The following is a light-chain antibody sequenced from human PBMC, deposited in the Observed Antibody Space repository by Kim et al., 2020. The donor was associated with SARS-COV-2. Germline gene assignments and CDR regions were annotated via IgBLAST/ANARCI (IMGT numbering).Light chain of an antibody. J-gene: IGLJ2*01. CDR2: EDN. Sequence: GKTVPTSCTRSSGSIASNYVQWYQQRPGSAPTTGIYEDNQRPSGVPDRFSGSIDSSSNSASLTISGLKTEDEADYYCQSYDSSNVVFGGGTQLTVL. CDR3: QSYDSSNVV. CDR1: SGSIASNY. V-gene: IGLV6-57*03.